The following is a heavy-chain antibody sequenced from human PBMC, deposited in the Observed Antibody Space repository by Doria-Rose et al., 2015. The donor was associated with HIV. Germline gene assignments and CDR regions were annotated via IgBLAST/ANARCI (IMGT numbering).Heavy chain of an antibody. D-gene: IGHD2-21*02. J-gene: IGHJ3*02. CDR1: GFRFDDYA. V-gene: IGHV3-9*01. Sequence: ESGGGLLQPGRALRLSCAASGFRFDDYAMHWVRQTPGKGLEWVAGISWNSDTIDYADSVKGRFTISRDNAKNSLYLQMNSLRAEDTALYYCTKRRGVTDIDPFDIWGQGTMVIVSS. CDR3: TKRRGVTDIDPFDI. CDR2: ISWNSDTI.